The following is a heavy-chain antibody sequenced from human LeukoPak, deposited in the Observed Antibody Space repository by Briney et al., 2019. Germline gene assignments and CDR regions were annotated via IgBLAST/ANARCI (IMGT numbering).Heavy chain of an antibody. CDR2: IYSNGKE. V-gene: IGHV3-53*01. D-gene: IGHD2-15*01. CDR1: GFSVDSKY. CDR3: ARESPTSGIDS. Sequence: GGSLRLSCSASGFSVDSKYMIWVRQAPGKGLEWVSVIYSNGKEYYAESAKGRFTISRDISKNSLDLQMNRLRGEDTAVYYCARESPTSGIDSWGQGTLVIVSS. J-gene: IGHJ5*01.